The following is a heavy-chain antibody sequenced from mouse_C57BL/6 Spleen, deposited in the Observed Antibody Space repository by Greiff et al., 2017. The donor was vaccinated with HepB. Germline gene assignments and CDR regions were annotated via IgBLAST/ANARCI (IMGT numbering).Heavy chain of an antibody. D-gene: IGHD2-1*01. Sequence: EVQVVESGGDLVKPGGSLKLSCAASGFTFSSYGMSWVRQTPDKRLEWVATISSGGSYTYYPDSVKGRFTISRDNAKNTLDLQMSSLKSEDTAMYYCASQGDGNLDFDYWGQGTTLTVSS. V-gene: IGHV5-6*01. CDR1: GFTFSSYG. CDR3: ASQGDGNLDFDY. CDR2: ISSGGSYT. J-gene: IGHJ2*01.